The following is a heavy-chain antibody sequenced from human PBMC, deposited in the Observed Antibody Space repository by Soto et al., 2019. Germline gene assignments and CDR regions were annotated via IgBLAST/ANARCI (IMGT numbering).Heavy chain of an antibody. Sequence: EVQLVESGGGLVQPGGSLRLSCAASGLIFSDYHMDWVRQTTGKGLEWVGRIRRKANSYTTEYDAAVRGRFTISRDDSKISLYLQMNSLKSEDTAVYYCAMLGGWSGGSSGMNVWGQGTTVTVSS. CDR1: GLIFSDYH. V-gene: IGHV3-72*01. D-gene: IGHD6-19*01. J-gene: IGHJ6*02. CDR2: IRRKANSYTT. CDR3: AMLGGWSGGSSGMNV.